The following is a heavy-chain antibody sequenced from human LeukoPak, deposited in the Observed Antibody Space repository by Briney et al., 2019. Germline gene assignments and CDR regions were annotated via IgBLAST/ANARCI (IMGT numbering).Heavy chain of an antibody. CDR2: ISYDGSVK. CDR1: GFSFSIYG. D-gene: IGHD4-17*01. J-gene: IGHJ4*02. V-gene: IGHV3-30*03. CDR3: ARFPTGFDY. Sequence: PGGSLRLSCAASGFSFSIYGMHWVRQAPGKGLEWVAAISYDGSVKYYADSVKGRFTISRDNSKNTLYLQMNSLRVEDTAMYYCARFPTGFDYWGQGTLVTVSS.